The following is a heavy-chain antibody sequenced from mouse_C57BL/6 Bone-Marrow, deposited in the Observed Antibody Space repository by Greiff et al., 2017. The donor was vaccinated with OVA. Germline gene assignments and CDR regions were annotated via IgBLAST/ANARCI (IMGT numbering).Heavy chain of an antibody. CDR1: GFSLTSYA. CDR3: ASYSNYPDWYFDV. J-gene: IGHJ1*03. Sequence: QVQLKGSGPGLVAPSQSLSITCTVSGFSLTSYAISWVRQPPGKGLEWLGVIWTGGGTNYNSALKSRLSISKDNSKSQVFLKMNSLQTDDTARYDCASYSNYPDWYFDVWGTGTTVTVSS. V-gene: IGHV2-9-1*01. CDR2: IWTGGGT. D-gene: IGHD2-5*01.